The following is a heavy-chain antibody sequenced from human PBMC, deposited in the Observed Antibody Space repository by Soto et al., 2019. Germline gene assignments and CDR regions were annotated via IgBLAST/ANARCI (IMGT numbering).Heavy chain of an antibody. CDR3: ARAPHHYYGSGSRFDY. D-gene: IGHD3-10*01. Sequence: SETLSLTCAVYGGSFSGYYWSWIRQPPGKGLEWIGEINHSGSTNYNPSLKSRVTISVDTSKNQFSLKLSSVTAADTAVYYCARAPHHYYGSGSRFDYWGQGTLVTVSS. J-gene: IGHJ4*02. CDR1: GGSFSGYY. V-gene: IGHV4-34*01. CDR2: INHSGST.